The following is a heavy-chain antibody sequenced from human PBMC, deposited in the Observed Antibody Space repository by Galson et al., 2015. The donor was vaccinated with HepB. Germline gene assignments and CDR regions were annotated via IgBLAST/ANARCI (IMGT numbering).Heavy chain of an antibody. CDR2: ISSSSTYV. CDR1: GFTFSTYY. J-gene: IGHJ3*02. CDR3: ARAPSWFDAFDI. Sequence: SLKVSCAASGFTFSTYYMRWVRQAPGQGLEWVSSISSSSTYVYYAHSMKGRFTITRDNAQNSLYLQMNTLRAEDTAVYYCARAPSWFDAFDIWGQGTMVTVSS. V-gene: IGHV3-21*01. D-gene: IGHD6-13*01.